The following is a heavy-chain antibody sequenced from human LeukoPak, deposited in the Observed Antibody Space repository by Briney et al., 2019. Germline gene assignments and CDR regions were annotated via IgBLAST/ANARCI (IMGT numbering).Heavy chain of an antibody. CDR2: IWYDGSNK. CDR1: GFTFSSYG. J-gene: IGHJ3*02. V-gene: IGHV3-33*06. CDR3: AKDGTYYYDSSGYYPPGFVIPPNAFDI. Sequence: PGRSLRLSCAASGFTFSSYGMHWVRQAPGKGLEWVAVIWYDGSNKYYADSVKGRFTISRDNSKNTLYLQMNSLRAEDTAVYYCAKDGTYYYDSSGYYPPGFVIPPNAFDIWGQGTMVTVSS. D-gene: IGHD3-22*01.